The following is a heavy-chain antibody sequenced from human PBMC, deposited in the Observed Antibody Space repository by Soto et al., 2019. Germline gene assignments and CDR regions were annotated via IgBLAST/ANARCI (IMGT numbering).Heavy chain of an antibody. CDR1: GTSVFGANW. J-gene: IGHJ4*02. CDR3: ARTGPYSSGNN. CDR2: IHSSGNT. Sequence: QVHLQESGPGLVNPLETLSLTCTVSGTSVFGANWWGWVHQPPGKGLEWIGEIHSSGNTDYNPSLKSRVTISVDMSKNEFSLKLTSVTAADTAVYYCARTGPYSSGNNWGQGTLVAVSS. V-gene: IGHV4-4*02. D-gene: IGHD3-22*01.